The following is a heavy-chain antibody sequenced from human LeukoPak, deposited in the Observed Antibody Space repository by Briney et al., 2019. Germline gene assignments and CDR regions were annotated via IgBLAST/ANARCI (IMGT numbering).Heavy chain of an antibody. CDR2: ISSSGSDT. CDR1: GFTFSTYD. J-gene: IGHJ4*02. CDR3: ARQGEGTTDY. D-gene: IGHD2/OR15-2a*01. Sequence: GGSLRLSCAASGFTFSTYDMYWVRQAPGKGLEWVSIISSSGSDTYYADSVKGRFTIARDNPQNTLYLQMNILRADDTAIYYCARQGEGTTDYWGQGTLVTVSS. V-gene: IGHV3-23*01.